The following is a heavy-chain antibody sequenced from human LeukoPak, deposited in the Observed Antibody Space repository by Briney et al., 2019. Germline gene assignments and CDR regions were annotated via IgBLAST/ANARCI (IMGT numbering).Heavy chain of an antibody. CDR3: AKVATWTYFDS. Sequence: PGGSLRLSCAASQFTFTTYAMSWVRQAPGRGLEWVSSIGDSGVPTYYADSVKGRFTISRDNSQNTLYLQMNRLGADDTAVYYCAKVATWTYFDSWGQGTLVTVSS. CDR2: IGDSGVPT. J-gene: IGHJ4*02. V-gene: IGHV3-23*01. CDR1: QFTFTTYA. D-gene: IGHD3/OR15-3a*01.